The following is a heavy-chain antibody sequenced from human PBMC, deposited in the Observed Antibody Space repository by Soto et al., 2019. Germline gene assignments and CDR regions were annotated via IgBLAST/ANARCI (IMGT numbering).Heavy chain of an antibody. D-gene: IGHD6-19*01. Sequence: QMELVESGGGVVQPGESLRLSCAASGFTFNYYPMHWVRQTPGKGLEWVAVISFDGSNKYYADSVKGRFTISRDNSKNMLYLQMNSVRPGDAAFYYCARLPGALVAVLYIYPLDGREPLSDVDVWGQGTTVSVSS. CDR1: GFTFNYYP. V-gene: IGHV3-30-3*01. CDR3: ARLPGALVAVLYIYPLDGREPLSDVDV. CDR2: ISFDGSNK. J-gene: IGHJ6*02.